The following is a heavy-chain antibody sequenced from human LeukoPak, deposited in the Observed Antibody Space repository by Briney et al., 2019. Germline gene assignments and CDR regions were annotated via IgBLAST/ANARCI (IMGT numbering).Heavy chain of an antibody. J-gene: IGHJ6*02. CDR1: GGTFTSYT. CDR2: IIPILGIA. V-gene: IGHV1-69*02. Sequence: ASVKVSCKASGGTFTSYTISWVRQAPGQGLEWMGRIIPILGIANYAQKFQGRVTITADKSTSTAYMELSSLRSEDTAVFYCARGHQPPYYGMDVWGQGTTVTVSS. CDR3: ARGHQPPYYGMDV.